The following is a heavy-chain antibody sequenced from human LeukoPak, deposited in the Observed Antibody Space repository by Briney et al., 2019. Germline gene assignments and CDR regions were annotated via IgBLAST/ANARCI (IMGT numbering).Heavy chain of an antibody. CDR3: ASAVGATKRFDY. J-gene: IGHJ4*02. D-gene: IGHD1-26*01. V-gene: IGHV3-23*01. CDR1: GFTFSSYA. Sequence: GGSLRLSCEASGFTFSSYAMTWVRQAPGKGLQWVSGISVSGGTTYYAGSVKGRFTISRDNSKNTLYLQMNSLRAEDTAVYYCASAVGATKRFDYWGQGTLVTVSS. CDR2: ISVSGGTT.